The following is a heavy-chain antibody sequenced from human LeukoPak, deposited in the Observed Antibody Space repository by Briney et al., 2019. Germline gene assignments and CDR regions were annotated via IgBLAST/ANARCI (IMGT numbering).Heavy chain of an antibody. CDR1: GYTFTSYY. D-gene: IGHD6-13*01. Sequence: ASVKVSCKASGYTFTSYYMHLVRQAPGQGLEWRGIINPSGGSTSYAHKFQGRVTMTRDMSTSTVYMELSSLRSEDTAVYYCARETAAAGIDYWGQGTLVTVSS. CDR3: ARETAAAGIDY. J-gene: IGHJ4*02. CDR2: INPSGGST. V-gene: IGHV1-46*01.